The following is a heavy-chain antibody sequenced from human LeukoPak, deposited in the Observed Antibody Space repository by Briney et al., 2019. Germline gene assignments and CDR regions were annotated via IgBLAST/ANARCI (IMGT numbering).Heavy chain of an antibody. CDR1: GGTFSSYA. CDR2: IIPILGIA. J-gene: IGHJ3*02. V-gene: IGHV1-69*04. D-gene: IGHD3-22*01. CDR3: ARGGSGYRAFDI. Sequence: SVKVSCKASGGTFSSYAISWVRQAPGQGLEWMGRIIPILGIANYAQKFQGRVTITADKSTSTAYMELSSLRSEDTAVYYCARGGSGYRAFDIWGQGTMVTVSS.